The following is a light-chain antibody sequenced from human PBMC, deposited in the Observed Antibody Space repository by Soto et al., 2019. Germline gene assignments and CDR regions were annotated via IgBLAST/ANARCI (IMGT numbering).Light chain of an antibody. V-gene: IGKV3-20*01. J-gene: IGKJ5*01. CDR1: QSVSAGH. Sequence: IVLTQSPGTLSLSPWERATLSCRASQSVSAGHLAWYQQKPGQAPRLLIYGASSRATGIPDRFSGSGSGTDFTLTISRLEPEDFAVFYCQHYDSLPITFGQGTRLEIK. CDR3: QHYDSLPIT. CDR2: GAS.